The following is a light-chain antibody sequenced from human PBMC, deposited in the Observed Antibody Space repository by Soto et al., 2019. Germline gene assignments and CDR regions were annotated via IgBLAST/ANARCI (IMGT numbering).Light chain of an antibody. Sequence: DIKMTQSPSTLSASVGDRVIITCRASQSISSLLAWYQQKPGKAPKLLIYKASSLESGVPSRFSGSGSGTEFTLTISSLQPDDFATYYCQHYNTYSPFGGGTKVEIK. CDR1: QSISSL. CDR2: KAS. V-gene: IGKV1-5*03. J-gene: IGKJ4*02. CDR3: QHYNTYSP.